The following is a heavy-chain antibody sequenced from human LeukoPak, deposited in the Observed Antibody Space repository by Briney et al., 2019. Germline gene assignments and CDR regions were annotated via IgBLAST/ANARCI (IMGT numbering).Heavy chain of an antibody. V-gene: IGHV4-39*01. J-gene: IGHJ4*02. Sequence: SETLSLTCTVPGGSISSSSYYWGWIRQPPGKGLGWTGCIYYSGSTYYNPSLKSRVTISVDTSKNQSSQKLSSLPAADTAVYYCARLLYYYGSGSCYTPFDYLGQGTLVTVSS. D-gene: IGHD3-10*01. CDR3: ARLLYYYGSGSCYTPFDY. CDR2: IYYSGST. CDR1: GGSISSSSYY.